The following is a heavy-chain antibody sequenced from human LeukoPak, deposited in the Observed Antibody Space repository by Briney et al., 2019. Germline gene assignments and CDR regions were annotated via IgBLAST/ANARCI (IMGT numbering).Heavy chain of an antibody. J-gene: IGHJ5*02. CDR2: IYYSGST. CDR3: ARVSSRGWFDP. CDR1: GGSISSYY. V-gene: IGHV4-59*01. D-gene: IGHD6-6*01. Sequence: SETLSLTCTVSGGSISSYYWSWIRQPPGKGLEWIGYIYYSGSTNYNPSLKSRVTISVDTSKNQFSLKLSSVTAADTAVYCCARVSSRGWFDPWGQGTLVTVSS.